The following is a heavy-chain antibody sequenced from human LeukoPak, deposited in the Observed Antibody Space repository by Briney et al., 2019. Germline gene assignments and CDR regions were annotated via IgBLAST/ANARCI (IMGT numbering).Heavy chain of an antibody. J-gene: IGHJ3*02. CDR2: ISYDGSNK. Sequence: SGGSLRLSCAASGFTFSSYAMHWVRQAPGKGLEWVAVISYDGSNKYYADSVKGRFTISRDNSKNTLYLQMNSLRAEDTAVYYCARGYYYGSGSEAFDIWGQGTMVTVSS. CDR1: GFTFSSYA. V-gene: IGHV3-30-3*01. CDR3: ARGYYYGSGSEAFDI. D-gene: IGHD3-10*01.